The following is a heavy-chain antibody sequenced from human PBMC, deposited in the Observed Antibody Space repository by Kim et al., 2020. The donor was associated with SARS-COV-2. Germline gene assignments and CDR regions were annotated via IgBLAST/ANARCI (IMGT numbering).Heavy chain of an antibody. CDR3: AREVGAKDY. D-gene: IGHD1-26*01. Sequence: NKDYPDSVKGRFNISRNNSKNTLHLQMNSLRPEDTGVYYWAREVGAKDYWGQGTLGTVSS. J-gene: IGHJ4*02. V-gene: IGHV3-30*01. CDR2: NK.